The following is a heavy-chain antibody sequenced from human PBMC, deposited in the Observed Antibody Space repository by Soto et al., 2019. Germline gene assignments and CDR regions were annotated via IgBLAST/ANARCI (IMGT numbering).Heavy chain of an antibody. Sequence: SEPLSLTCAVSSDSVGRFSCCWIRQAAGKGLEWIGRVYSDGQTKYGPSLRSRLSISVDTSKNQVSLRLASVTAADTAVYFCAREVRGDFSGIFDYWGRGTLVTVSS. CDR3: AREVRGDFSGIFDY. V-gene: IGHV4-4*07. J-gene: IGHJ4*02. CDR1: SDSVGRFS. D-gene: IGHD6-25*01. CDR2: VYSDGQT.